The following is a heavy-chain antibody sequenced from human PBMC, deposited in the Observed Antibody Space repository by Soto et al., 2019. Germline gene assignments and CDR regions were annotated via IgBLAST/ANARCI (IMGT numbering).Heavy chain of an antibody. Sequence: KLRETLSLTCAVSGGSFSRGYWWSWVRQTPGKGLEWIGEIYDSGTKNYSPSLKSRVTISVDKSKNQFSLSLASVTAADTAVYYCARGGGLNTRWYEGGFDSWGQGALVTSPQ. V-gene: IGHV4-4*03. CDR1: GGSFSRGYW. CDR3: ARGGGLNTRWYEGGFDS. J-gene: IGHJ4*02. D-gene: IGHD3-16*01. CDR2: IYDSGTK.